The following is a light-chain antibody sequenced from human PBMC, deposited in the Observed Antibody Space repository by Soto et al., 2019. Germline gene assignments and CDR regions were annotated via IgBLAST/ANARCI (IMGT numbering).Light chain of an antibody. Sequence: QSVLTQAPSASGTPGQRVTISCSGSSSNIGSNFVYWYQHLPGTAPKVLIYRDNQRPSGVPDRFSGSKSGTSASLAISGLPSEDEADYYCAAWDDSLNGFVVFGGGTQLTVL. CDR2: RDN. CDR3: AAWDDSLNGFVV. V-gene: IGLV1-47*01. J-gene: IGLJ2*01. CDR1: SSNIGSNF.